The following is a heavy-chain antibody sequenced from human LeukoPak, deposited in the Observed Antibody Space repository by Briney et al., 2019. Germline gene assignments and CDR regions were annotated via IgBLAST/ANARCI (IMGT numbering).Heavy chain of an antibody. D-gene: IGHD2-15*01. CDR1: GGSFSGYS. Sequence: SETLSLTCAVYGGSFSGYSWTWIRQPPGKGLEWIGEINHSGSTNYNPSLKSRVTISVDTSKNQFSLKLSSVTAADTAVYYCAREDYCSGGSCYSGDAFDIWGQGTMVTVSS. V-gene: IGHV4-34*01. J-gene: IGHJ3*02. CDR2: INHSGST. CDR3: AREDYCSGGSCYSGDAFDI.